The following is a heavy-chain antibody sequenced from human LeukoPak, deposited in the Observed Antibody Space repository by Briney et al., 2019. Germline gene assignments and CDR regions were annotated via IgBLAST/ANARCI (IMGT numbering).Heavy chain of an antibody. Sequence: SETLSLTCAVYGGSFSGYYWSWIRQPPGKGREWIGEINHSGSTNYNPSLKSRVAISVDTSKNQYSLKLSSVTAADTAVYYCTRVNVWDTVTTQDYFDYWGQGTLVTVSS. CDR3: TRVNVWDTVTTQDYFDY. CDR2: INHSGST. V-gene: IGHV4-34*01. D-gene: IGHD4-17*01. J-gene: IGHJ4*02. CDR1: GGSFSGYY.